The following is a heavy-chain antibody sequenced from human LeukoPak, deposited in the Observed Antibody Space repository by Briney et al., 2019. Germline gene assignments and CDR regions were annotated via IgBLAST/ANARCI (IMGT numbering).Heavy chain of an antibody. Sequence: GGSLRLSCAASGLSFSSYGMHWVRQAPGKGLEWVAVIWYDGTNKYYADSVKGRFTISRDNSKNTLYLQMNSLRAEDTAVYYCARDQRGFSYSKYYFDYWGQGTLVTVSS. CDR2: IWYDGTNK. CDR3: ARDQRGFSYSKYYFDY. CDR1: GLSFSSYG. D-gene: IGHD5-18*01. J-gene: IGHJ4*02. V-gene: IGHV3-33*01.